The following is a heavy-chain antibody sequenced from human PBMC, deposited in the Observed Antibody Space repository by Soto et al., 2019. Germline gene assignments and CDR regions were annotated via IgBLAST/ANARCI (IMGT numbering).Heavy chain of an antibody. Sequence: EVQLVESGGGLVQPGGSLRLSCAASGFTFSSYSMNWVHQAPGKGLEWVSYISSSSSTIYYADSVKGRFTISRDNAKNSLYLQMNSLRDEDTAVYYCARDSGYCSSTSCYTFGMDVWGQGTTVTVSS. CDR3: ARDSGYCSSTSCYTFGMDV. J-gene: IGHJ6*02. CDR1: GFTFSSYS. D-gene: IGHD2-2*02. CDR2: ISSSSSTI. V-gene: IGHV3-48*02.